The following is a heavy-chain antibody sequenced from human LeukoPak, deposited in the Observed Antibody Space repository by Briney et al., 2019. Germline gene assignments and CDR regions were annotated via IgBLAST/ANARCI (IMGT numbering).Heavy chain of an antibody. CDR2: IYYSGST. D-gene: IGHD6-13*01. CDR3: SYSSSWYGYFDY. J-gene: IGHJ4*02. V-gene: IGHV4-59*08. CDR1: GGSISSYY. Sequence: SETLSLTCTVSGGSISSYYWSWIRQPPGKGLEWIGYIYYSGSTNYNPSLKSRVTITVDTSKNQFSLKRSSVTAADTAVYYCSYSSSWYGYFDYWGQGTLVTVSS.